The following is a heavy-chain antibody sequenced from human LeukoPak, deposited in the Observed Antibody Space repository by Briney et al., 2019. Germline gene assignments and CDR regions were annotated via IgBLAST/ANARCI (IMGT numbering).Heavy chain of an antibody. V-gene: IGHV3-48*04. J-gene: IGHJ3*02. D-gene: IGHD3-22*01. Sequence: PGGSLRLSCAASGFTFSSYGMTWVRQAPGKGLEWVSYISSSSSTIYYADSVKGRFTISRDNAKNSLYLQMNSLRAEDTALYFCARDHYYDSSGYTPAGDAFDIWGQGTMVTVSS. CDR1: GFTFSSYG. CDR2: ISSSSSTI. CDR3: ARDHYYDSSGYTPAGDAFDI.